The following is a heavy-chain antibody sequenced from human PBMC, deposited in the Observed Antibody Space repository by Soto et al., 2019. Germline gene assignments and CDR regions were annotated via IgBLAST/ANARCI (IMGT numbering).Heavy chain of an antibody. J-gene: IGHJ4*02. CDR3: ARGPLVVLNYFDS. CDR2: IFPLTDIP. V-gene: IGHV1-69*02. Sequence: QVQLVQSGTEVKKPGSSVKVSCKASGGTFRNYPINWVRQAPGQGLEWMGSIFPLTDIPDYAQNFQARLTISADKSTSTAYMELSSRTSDDTAMYFCARGPLVVLNYFDSWGQGTLVTVSS. CDR1: GGTFRNYP.